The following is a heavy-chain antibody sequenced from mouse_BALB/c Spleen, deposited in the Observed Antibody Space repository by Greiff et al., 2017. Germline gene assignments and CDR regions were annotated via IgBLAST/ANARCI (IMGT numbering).Heavy chain of an antibody. D-gene: IGHD2-1*01. CDR2: ISSGSSTI. V-gene: IGHV5-17*02. J-gene: IGHJ4*01. CDR3: ARSGIYYGNYLYAMDY. CDR1: GFTFSSFG. Sequence: EVQLVESGGGLVQPGGSRKLSCAASGFTFSSFGMHWVRQAPEKGLEWVAYISSGSSTIYYADTVKGRFTISRDNPKNTLFLQMTSLRSEDTAMYYCARSGIYYGNYLYAMDYWGQGTSVTVSS.